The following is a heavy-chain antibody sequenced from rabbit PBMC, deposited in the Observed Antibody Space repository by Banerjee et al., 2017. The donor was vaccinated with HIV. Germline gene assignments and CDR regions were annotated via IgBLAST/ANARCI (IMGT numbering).Heavy chain of an antibody. D-gene: IGHD8-1*01. V-gene: IGHV1S45*01. J-gene: IGHJ3*01. CDR1: GFSFSSDYY. CDR2: INTGSSATT. CDR3: ARGPGSSDL. Sequence: QEQLVESGGGLVQPGASLTLTCTASGFSFSSDYYMCWVRQAPGKGLEWIGYINTGSSATTYYASWAKGRFTISKTSSTTVTLQMTSLTAADTATYFCARGPGSSDLWGQGTLVTVS.